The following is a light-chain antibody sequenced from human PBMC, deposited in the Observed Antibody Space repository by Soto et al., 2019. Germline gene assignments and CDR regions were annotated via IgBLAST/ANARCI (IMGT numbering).Light chain of an antibody. CDR3: QQYNGWPPWT. V-gene: IGKV3-15*01. Sequence: EIVMTQSPATLSVSPGERATLSCRASQSVSSNLAWYQQKPGQAPRLLIYGASTRATGIPARFSGSGSGTDFTLTISSLQSEDLAVYHCQQYNGWPPWTFGQGTKVEIK. J-gene: IGKJ1*01. CDR2: GAS. CDR1: QSVSSN.